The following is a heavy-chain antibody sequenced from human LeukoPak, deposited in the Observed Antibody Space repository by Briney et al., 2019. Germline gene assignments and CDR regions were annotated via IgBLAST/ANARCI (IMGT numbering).Heavy chain of an antibody. CDR3: ARVSLRPRGYSGYGVDY. Sequence: SETLSLTCAVYGGSFSGYYWSWIRQPPGKGLEWIGEINHSGSTNYNPSLKSRVTISVDTSKNQFSLKLSSVTAADTAVYRCARVSLRPRGYSGYGVDYWGQGTLVTVSS. CDR1: GGSFSGYY. J-gene: IGHJ4*02. V-gene: IGHV4-34*01. D-gene: IGHD5-12*01. CDR2: INHSGST.